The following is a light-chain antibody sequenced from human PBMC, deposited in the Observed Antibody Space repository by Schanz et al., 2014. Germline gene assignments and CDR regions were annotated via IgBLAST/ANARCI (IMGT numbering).Light chain of an antibody. CDR2: EVS. CDR1: SSDVGGYNY. CDR3: AAWDNSLNGYV. Sequence: QSALTQPPSASGSPGQSVTISCTGTSSDVGGYNYVSWYQQHPGKAPKLMIYEVSKRPSGVPDRFSGSKSGSSASLAINGLQSEDEADYYCAAWDNSLNGYVFGTGTKLTVL. V-gene: IGLV2-8*01. J-gene: IGLJ1*01.